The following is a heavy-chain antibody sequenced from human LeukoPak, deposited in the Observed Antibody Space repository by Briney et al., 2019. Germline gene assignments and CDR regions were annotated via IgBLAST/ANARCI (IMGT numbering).Heavy chain of an antibody. CDR3: AKWLRVATTYFAY. Sequence: GGSLRLSCAASGFTFSSYAMSWVRQTPGKGLEWVSTIPDGSSDTYYADSVKGRFTISRDNSKNTLYLQMNSVGAEDTAVYYCAKWLRVATTYFAYWGQGTLVTISS. D-gene: IGHD5-24*01. CDR2: IPDGSSDT. J-gene: IGHJ4*02. CDR1: GFTFSSYA. V-gene: IGHV3-23*01.